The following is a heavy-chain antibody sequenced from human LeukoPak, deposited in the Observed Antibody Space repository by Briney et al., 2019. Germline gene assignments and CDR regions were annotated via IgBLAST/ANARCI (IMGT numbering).Heavy chain of an antibody. CDR2: ISGSGGST. V-gene: IGHV3-23*01. Sequence: GGSLRLSCAASGFTFSSYAMSWVRQAPGEGLEWVSAISGSGGSTYYADSVKGRFTISRDNSKNTLYLQMNSLRAEDTAVYYCAKDVLLWFGELEAFDYWGQGTLVTVSS. J-gene: IGHJ4*02. CDR1: GFTFSSYA. D-gene: IGHD3-10*01. CDR3: AKDVLLWFGELEAFDY.